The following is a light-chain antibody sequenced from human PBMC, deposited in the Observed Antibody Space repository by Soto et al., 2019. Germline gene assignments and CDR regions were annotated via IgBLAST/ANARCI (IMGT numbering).Light chain of an antibody. Sequence: EIVLTQSPATLSLSPGGRATLSCRTSQSVSSYLAWYQQKPGQAPRLLIYDASNRATGIPARFRGSGSGTDFTLTITSLEPEDFAVYYCQQRSNWPSTFGGGTTVEIK. CDR1: QSVSSY. V-gene: IGKV3-11*01. CDR3: QQRSNWPST. CDR2: DAS. J-gene: IGKJ4*01.